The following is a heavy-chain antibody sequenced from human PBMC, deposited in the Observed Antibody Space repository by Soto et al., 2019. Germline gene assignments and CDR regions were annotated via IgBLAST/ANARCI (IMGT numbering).Heavy chain of an antibody. CDR3: ARGDRGEY. J-gene: IGHJ4*02. V-gene: IGHV1-2*02. CDR1: GYTFTAYY. Sequence: GASVKVACKASGYTFTAYYMHWVRQAPGQGLEWMGWINPNNGGTNYAQKFHGRVTMTRDTSISTVYMELSRLRSDDTAMYYCARGDRGEYWGQGTLDTVSS. CDR2: INPNNGGT. D-gene: IGHD2-21*02.